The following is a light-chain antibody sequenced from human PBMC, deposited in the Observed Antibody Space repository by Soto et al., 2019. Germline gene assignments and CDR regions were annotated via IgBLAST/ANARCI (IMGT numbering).Light chain of an antibody. V-gene: IGKV3D-20*02. CDR2: DAY. Sequence: EIVLTQSPGTLSLSPGERATLSCRASQSVSSSQLAWYQQKPGQAPRLLIYDAYNRATGIPPRFSGSGSGTDFTLTISSLEPEDSAVYYCQQRHMWPITFGQGTRLEIK. CDR1: QSVSSSQ. J-gene: IGKJ5*01. CDR3: QQRHMWPIT.